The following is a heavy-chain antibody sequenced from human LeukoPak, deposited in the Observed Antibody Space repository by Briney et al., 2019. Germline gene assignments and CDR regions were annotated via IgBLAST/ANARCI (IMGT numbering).Heavy chain of an antibody. V-gene: IGHV3-23*01. CDR1: GFTFSSYA. CDR2: ISGSGGST. CDR3: AKSRGDGPTPHYFDY. Sequence: GGSLRLSCAASGFTFSSYAMSWVRQAPGKGLEWVSAISGSGGSTYYADSVKGRFTISRDNSKNTLYLQMSSLRAEDTAVYYCAKSRGDGPTPHYFDYWGQGTLVTVSS. D-gene: IGHD2-21*02. J-gene: IGHJ4*02.